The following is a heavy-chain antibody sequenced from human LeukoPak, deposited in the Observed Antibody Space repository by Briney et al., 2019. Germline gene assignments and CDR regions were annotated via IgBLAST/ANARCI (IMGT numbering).Heavy chain of an antibody. CDR2: TYYGGST. CDR1: GGSISHYY. D-gene: IGHD4-17*01. CDR3: ARGPSVTSIGGP. Sequence: SETLSLTCTVSGGSISHYYWSWIRQPPEKGLEWIGYTYYGGSTKFNPSLKSRVAISVDTSKKQFSLNLTSVTAADTAVYYCARGPSVTSIGGPWGQGTLVTVSS. V-gene: IGHV4-59*01. J-gene: IGHJ5*02.